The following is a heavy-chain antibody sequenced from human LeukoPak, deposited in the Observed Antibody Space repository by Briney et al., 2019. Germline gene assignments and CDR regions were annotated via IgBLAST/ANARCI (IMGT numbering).Heavy chain of an antibody. Sequence: PGGSLRLSCAASGFTFTSYAMSWVRQAPGKGLEWVSDISGSGGSTNYADSVKGRFTISRDNSKNTLYLQMNSLRAEDTAVYYCAKDSFDWLSDTLDFWGQGTMVTVSS. J-gene: IGHJ3*01. D-gene: IGHD3-9*01. CDR3: AKDSFDWLSDTLDF. V-gene: IGHV3-23*01. CDR2: ISGSGGST. CDR1: GFTFTSYA.